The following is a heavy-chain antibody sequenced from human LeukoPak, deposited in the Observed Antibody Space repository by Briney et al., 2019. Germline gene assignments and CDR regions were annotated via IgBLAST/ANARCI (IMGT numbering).Heavy chain of an antibody. Sequence: GGSLRLSCAASGFTFSSYSMNWVRQAPGKGLEWVSSISSSSSYIYYADSVKGRFTISRDNSKNTLYLQMNSLRAEDTAVYYCARDRRLRYYFDYWGQGTLVTVSS. V-gene: IGHV3-21*01. CDR2: ISSSSSYI. CDR3: ARDRRLRYYFDY. CDR1: GFTFSSYS. J-gene: IGHJ4*02. D-gene: IGHD5-12*01.